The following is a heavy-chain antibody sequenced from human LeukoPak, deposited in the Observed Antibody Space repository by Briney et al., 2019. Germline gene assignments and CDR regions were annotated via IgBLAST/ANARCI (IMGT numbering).Heavy chain of an antibody. CDR3: AKDYAAARSDINWFDP. V-gene: IGHV3-30*02. Sequence: GSLRLSCAASGFTFSSYGMHWVRQAPGKGLEWVAFIRYDGSNKYYADSVKGRFTISRDNSKNTLYLQMNSLRAEDTAVYYCAKDYAAARSDINWFDPWGQGTLVTVSS. CDR1: GFTFSSYG. J-gene: IGHJ5*02. D-gene: IGHD6-6*01. CDR2: IRYDGSNK.